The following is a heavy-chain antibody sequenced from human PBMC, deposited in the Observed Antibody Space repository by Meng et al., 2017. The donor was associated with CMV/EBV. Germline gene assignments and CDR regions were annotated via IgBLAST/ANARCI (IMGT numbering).Heavy chain of an antibody. CDR2: MNPNSGNT. CDR3: ARVTELELDY. J-gene: IGHJ4*02. D-gene: IGHD1-1*01. Sequence: NVSCKASGYTFTSYDIHWVRQATGQGLEWMGWMNPNSGNTGYAQKFQGRVTMTRNTSISTAYMELSSLRSEDTAVYYCARVTELELDYWGQGTLVTVSS. CDR1: GYTFTSYD. V-gene: IGHV1-8*01.